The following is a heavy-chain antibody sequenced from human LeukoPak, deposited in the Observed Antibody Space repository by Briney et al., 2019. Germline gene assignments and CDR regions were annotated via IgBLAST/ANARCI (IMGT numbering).Heavy chain of an antibody. CDR1: GFTFSSSG. Sequence: PGGSLRLSCVASGFTFSSSGMHWVRQAPGKGLEWVAFIRYNGRTTYYADSVKGRFTISRDNAKNSLYLQMNSLRAEDTAVYYCAELGITMIGGVWGKGTTVTISS. CDR3: AELGITMIGGV. CDR2: IRYNGRTT. J-gene: IGHJ6*04. V-gene: IGHV3-30*02. D-gene: IGHD3-10*02.